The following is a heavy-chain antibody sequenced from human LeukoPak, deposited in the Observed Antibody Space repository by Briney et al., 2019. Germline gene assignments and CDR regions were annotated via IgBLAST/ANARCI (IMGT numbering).Heavy chain of an antibody. CDR2: IIPIFGTA. CDR1: GGTFSSYA. V-gene: IGHV1-69*05. CDR3: ARGGSGYYQYYFDY. J-gene: IGHJ4*02. D-gene: IGHD3-22*01. Sequence: GASVKVSCKASGGTFSSYAISWVRQAPGQGLEWMGGIIPIFGTANYAQKFQGRVTITTDESTSTAYMELSSLRSEDTAVYYCARGGSGYYQYYFDYWGQGTLVTVSS.